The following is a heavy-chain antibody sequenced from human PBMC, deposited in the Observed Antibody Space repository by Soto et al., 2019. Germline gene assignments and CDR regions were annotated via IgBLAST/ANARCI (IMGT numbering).Heavy chain of an antibody. CDR1: GGSIGSYY. CDR2: IYYRGST. Sequence: SGPLSLTCPVSGGSIGSYYWTRTRQPPGKGLEWIGYIYYRGSTNYNPSLKSRVTISVDTSKNQFSLKLSSVTAADTAVYYCARRYGSAFDIWGEGTMVTV. D-gene: IGHD4-17*01. V-gene: IGHV4-59*01. CDR3: ARRYGSAFDI. J-gene: IGHJ3*02.